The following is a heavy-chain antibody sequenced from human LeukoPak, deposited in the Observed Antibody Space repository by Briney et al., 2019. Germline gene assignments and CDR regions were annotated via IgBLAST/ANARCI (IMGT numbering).Heavy chain of an antibody. D-gene: IGHD3-22*01. J-gene: IGHJ4*02. CDR2: ISSRSSTI. CDR3: ATSGQLDSSAYYSRFEY. Sequence: GGSLRLSCAASGFNFSTYRMNWVRQAPGKGLGWVSHISSRSSTIYYADTVKGRFTISRDNAKNSLYLQMNSLRDEDTAVYYCATSGQLDSSAYYSRFEYWGQGTLATVSS. CDR1: GFNFSTYR. V-gene: IGHV3-48*02.